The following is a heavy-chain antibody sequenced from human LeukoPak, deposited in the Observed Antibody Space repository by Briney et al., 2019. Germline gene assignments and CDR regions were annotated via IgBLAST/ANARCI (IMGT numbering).Heavy chain of an antibody. CDR3: ARDGYCSGGSCHRGVDY. Sequence: GGSLRLSCAASGFTFSSYSMNWVRQAPGKGLEWVSSISSSSSYIYYADSVKGRFTISRDNAKSSLYLQMNSLRAEDTAVYYCARDGYCSGGSCHRGVDYWGQGTLVTVSS. J-gene: IGHJ4*02. CDR2: ISSSSSYI. V-gene: IGHV3-21*01. D-gene: IGHD2-15*01. CDR1: GFTFSSYS.